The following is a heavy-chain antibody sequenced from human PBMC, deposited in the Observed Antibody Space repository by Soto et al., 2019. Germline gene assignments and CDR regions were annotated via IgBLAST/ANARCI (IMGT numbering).Heavy chain of an antibody. CDR2: ISAYNGNT. CDR1: GYTFTSYG. D-gene: IGHD2-2*01. Sequence: GESLKISCKASGYTFTSYGISWVRQAPGQGLEWMGWISAYNGNTNYVQKLQGRVTMTTDTSTSTAYMELRSLRSDDTAVYYCARGGRCSSTSCSRTSRNWFDPWGQGTLVTVSS. V-gene: IGHV1-18*01. J-gene: IGHJ5*02. CDR3: ARGGRCSSTSCSRTSRNWFDP.